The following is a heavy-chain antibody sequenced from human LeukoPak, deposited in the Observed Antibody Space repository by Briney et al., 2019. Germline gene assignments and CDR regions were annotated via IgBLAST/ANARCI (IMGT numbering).Heavy chain of an antibody. CDR1: GFTFSSSA. Sequence: GGSLRLSRAASGFTFSSSAMSWVRQAPGKGLEWVSAISNNGGYTYYADSVQGRFTISRDNSKNTVYLQMNSLRAEDTAVYYCAVSSGYHDFDYWGQGTLVTVSS. V-gene: IGHV3-23*01. CDR2: ISNNGGYT. CDR3: AVSSGYHDFDY. J-gene: IGHJ4*02. D-gene: IGHD3-22*01.